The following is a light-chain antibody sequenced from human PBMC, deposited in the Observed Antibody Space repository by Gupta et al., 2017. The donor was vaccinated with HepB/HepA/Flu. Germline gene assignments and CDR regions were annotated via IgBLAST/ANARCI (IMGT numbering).Light chain of an antibody. J-gene: IGKJ3*01. V-gene: IGKV3-11*01. CDR2: DAS. CDR1: QSVGNY. Sequence: EIVLTQSPATLSLSPGERATLSCWTSQSVGNYLAWYQQKPGQAPRLLIYDASYRATGIPARLSGSGSGTYFTLTINTLEPEDFGVYYCQQRNNWVFGPGTKVDIK. CDR3: QQRNNWV.